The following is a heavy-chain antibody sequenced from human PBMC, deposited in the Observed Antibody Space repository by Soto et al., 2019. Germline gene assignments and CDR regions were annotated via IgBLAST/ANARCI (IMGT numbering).Heavy chain of an antibody. D-gene: IGHD6-25*01. J-gene: IGHJ4*02. V-gene: IGHV3-73*02. CDR3: NRWEIGYNRFDY. CDR2: IRSKPNNYAT. Sequence: EVQLVESGGGLVQPGGSLKLSCAASGFTFSDSAMHWVRQASGKGLEWVGRIRSKPNNYATTYAASVKGRFTISRDDSKNTAYLQMNSLKTEDTALYYGNRWEIGYNRFDYWCQGTLVSVSS. CDR1: GFTFSDSA.